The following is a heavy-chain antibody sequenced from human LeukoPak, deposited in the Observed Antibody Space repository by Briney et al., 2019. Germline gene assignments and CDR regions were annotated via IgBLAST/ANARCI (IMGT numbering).Heavy chain of an antibody. CDR1: GFTLGSYW. Sequence: PGGSLRLSCAASGFTLGSYWMTWVRQAPRKGLEWAAAIKEDGSETYHVDSVKGRFTISRDNAKNSLYLQMSSLRAEDTAVYYCARTTYGDYWGQGTLVTVSS. J-gene: IGHJ4*02. D-gene: IGHD1-1*01. V-gene: IGHV3-7*02. CDR2: IKEDGSET. CDR3: ARTTYGDY.